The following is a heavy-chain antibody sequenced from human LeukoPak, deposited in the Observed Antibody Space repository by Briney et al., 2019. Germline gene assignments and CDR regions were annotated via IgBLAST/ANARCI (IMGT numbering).Heavy chain of an antibody. D-gene: IGHD3-10*01. J-gene: IGHJ4*02. V-gene: IGHV4-39*01. CDR2: IYYSGST. Sequence: SETLSLTCTVSGGSISSSSYYWGWIRQPPGKGLQWIGSIYYSGSTYYNPSPKSRFTISVDTSKNQFSLKLSSVTGADTAVYYSAARGVMSSLLWDYWGQGTLVTVSS. CDR1: GGSISSSSYY. CDR3: AARGVMSSLLWDY.